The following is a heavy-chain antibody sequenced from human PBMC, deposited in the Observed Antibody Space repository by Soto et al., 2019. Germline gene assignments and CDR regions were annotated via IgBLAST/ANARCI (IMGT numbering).Heavy chain of an antibody. D-gene: IGHD5-18*01. J-gene: IGHJ4*02. V-gene: IGHV3-30-3*01. CDR1: GFTFSNYA. CDR3: ARGLWLQLWLFDY. Sequence: QVQLVESGGGVVQPGRSLRLSCAASGFTFSNYAMHWVRQAPGKGLEWVAVISYDGSNKYYADSVKGRFTISRDNSKNTVYLQMNSLRLEDTAVYYCARGLWLQLWLFDYWGQGTLVTVSS. CDR2: ISYDGSNK.